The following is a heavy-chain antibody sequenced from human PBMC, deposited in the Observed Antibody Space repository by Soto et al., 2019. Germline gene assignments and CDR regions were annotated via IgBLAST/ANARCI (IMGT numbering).Heavy chain of an antibody. CDR1: GGFNNYA. CDR2: TIPELGTS. V-gene: IGHV1-69*10. D-gene: IGHD4-17*01. CDR3: ARTSMTRIDY. Sequence: SVKVSCKASGGFNNYAVSWVRQAPGQGLEWMGVTIPELGTSNYAQRLQGRVTITVDKATNTAYLNLTTLTSEDTAIYYCARTSMTRIDYWGQGTLVTAPQ. J-gene: IGHJ4*02.